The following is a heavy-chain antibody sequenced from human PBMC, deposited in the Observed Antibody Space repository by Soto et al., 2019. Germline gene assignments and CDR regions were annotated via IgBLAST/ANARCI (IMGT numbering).Heavy chain of an antibody. CDR3: AKELSYNSGRPFDY. CDR1: GFAFSSCA. CDR2: ISNSGGAT. D-gene: IGHD3-10*01. V-gene: IGHV3-23*01. J-gene: IGHJ4*02. Sequence: EVQLLESGGGLVQPGGSLRLSCAASGFAFSSCAMTWVRQAPGKGLEWVSSISNSGGATFYADSVKGRFTVSRENSKNTLYLQMNSLRAEDTALYYCAKELSYNSGRPFDYWGQGTQVTVSS.